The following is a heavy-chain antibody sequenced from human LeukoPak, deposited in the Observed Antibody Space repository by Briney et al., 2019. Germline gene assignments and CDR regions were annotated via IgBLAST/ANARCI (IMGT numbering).Heavy chain of an antibody. D-gene: IGHD1-26*01. CDR3: ARDLPRSGPPFDY. CDR2: ISSSSSYI. J-gene: IGHJ4*02. Sequence: PGGSLRLSCAASGFTFSSYSMNWVRQAPGKGLEWVSSISSSSSYIYYADSVKGRFTISRDNAKNSLYLQMNSLRAEDTAVYYCARDLPRSGPPFDYWGQGTLVTVSS. CDR1: GFTFSSYS. V-gene: IGHV3-21*01.